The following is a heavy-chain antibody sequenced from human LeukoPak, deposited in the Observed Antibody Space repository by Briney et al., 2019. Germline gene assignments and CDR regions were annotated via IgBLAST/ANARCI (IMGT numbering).Heavy chain of an antibody. CDR2: ISSSSSTI. CDR3: ARVAMIVVVIKSDSYFDY. J-gene: IGHJ4*02. V-gene: IGHV3-48*04. D-gene: IGHD3-22*01. CDR1: GFTFSSYS. Sequence: GGSLRLSCAASGFTFSSYSMNWVRQAPGKGLEWVSYISSSSSTIYYADSVKGRFTISRDNAKNSLYLQMNSLRAEDTAVYYCARVAMIVVVIKSDSYFDYWGQGTLVTVSS.